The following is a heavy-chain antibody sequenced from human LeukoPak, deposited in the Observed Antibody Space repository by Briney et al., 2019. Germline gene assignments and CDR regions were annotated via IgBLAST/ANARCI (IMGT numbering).Heavy chain of an antibody. CDR1: GFTVSSNY. J-gene: IGHJ4*02. CDR3: ATHSGSRSFDY. V-gene: IGHV3-53*01. D-gene: IGHD3-10*01. Sequence: GGSLRLSCAASGFTVSSNYMSWVRQAPGKGLEWVSVIYFGGSTYYADSVKGRFTSSRDNSKNTVYLQMNSLRVEDTAVYYCATHSGSRSFDYWGQGTLVTVSS. CDR2: IYFGGST.